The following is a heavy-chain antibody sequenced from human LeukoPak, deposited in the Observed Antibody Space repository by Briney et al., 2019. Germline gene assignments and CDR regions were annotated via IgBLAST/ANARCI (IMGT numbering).Heavy chain of an antibody. CDR1: GGSIRSSTDY. Sequence: SETLSLTCTVSGGSIRSSTDYWGWIRQPPGKELEWIGSIYYSGSTYYNPSLKSRVTISVDTSKNQFSVKLSSVTAADTAVYYCARSIRGYSSGWYYFDYWGQGTLVTVSS. V-gene: IGHV4-39*07. D-gene: IGHD6-19*01. CDR2: IYYSGST. J-gene: IGHJ4*02. CDR3: ARSIRGYSSGWYYFDY.